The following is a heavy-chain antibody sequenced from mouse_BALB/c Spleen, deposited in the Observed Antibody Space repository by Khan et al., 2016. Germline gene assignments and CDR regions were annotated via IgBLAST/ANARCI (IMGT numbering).Heavy chain of an antibody. J-gene: IGHJ2*01. CDR1: GYTFTSYT. Sequence: QVQLKQSAAELARPGASVKMSCKASGYTFTSYTMHWVKQRPGQGLEWIGYINPSSGYTEYNQKFKDKTTLTADKSSSTAYMQLSSLTSEDSAVYYSSRGYFYGSSPLDYWGQGTTLTVSS. CDR2: INPSSGYT. V-gene: IGHV1-4*02. D-gene: IGHD1-1*01. CDR3: SRGYFYGSSPLDY.